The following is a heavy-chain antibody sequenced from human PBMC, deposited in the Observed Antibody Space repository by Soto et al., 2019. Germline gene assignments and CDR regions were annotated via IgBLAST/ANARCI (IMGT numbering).Heavy chain of an antibody. CDR2: IRNKANSYTT. V-gene: IGHV3-72*01. J-gene: IGHJ3*02. CDR3: ARINLGSTTRAFDI. CDR1: GFTFSDHY. Sequence: EVQLVESGGGLVQPGGSLRLSCAASGFTFSDHYMDWVRQAPGKGLEWVGRIRNKANSYTTEYAASVKGRFTISRDDSENSLYLQMNSLKTEDTAVYYCARINLGSTTRAFDIWGQGTMVTVSS. D-gene: IGHD1-26*01.